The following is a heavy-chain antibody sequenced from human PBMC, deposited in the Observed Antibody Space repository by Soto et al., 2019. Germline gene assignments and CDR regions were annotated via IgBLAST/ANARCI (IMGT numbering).Heavy chain of an antibody. Sequence: EVQLMESGGGIVQPGGSLRLSCAASRFTFSDNWMHWVRQPQGKGLEWVSRISPDGSSTIYADSVRGRFTISRDNARHTMYLLMNSLTAEDTAVYYCARRAFDSSSIGGWCDPWGQGTMVTVSS. CDR1: RFTFSDNW. D-gene: IGHD6-6*01. CDR3: ARRAFDSSSIGGWCDP. V-gene: IGHV3-74*01. CDR2: ISPDGSST. J-gene: IGHJ5*02.